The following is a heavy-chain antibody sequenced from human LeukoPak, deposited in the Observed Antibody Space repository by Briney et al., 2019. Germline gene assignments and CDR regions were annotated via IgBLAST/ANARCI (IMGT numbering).Heavy chain of an antibody. Sequence: SETLSLTCTVSGGSISSYYGSWIRQPAGKGLEWLGRVYTSGSPNYKPSLGSRVTRSVDTSKNQFTLHLSSVTAADTAVYYCARGGYGASSGFYYWGQGTLVTAS. J-gene: IGHJ4*02. CDR1: GGSISSYY. D-gene: IGHD4-23*01. CDR3: ARGGYGASSGFYY. CDR2: VYTSGSP. V-gene: IGHV4-4*07.